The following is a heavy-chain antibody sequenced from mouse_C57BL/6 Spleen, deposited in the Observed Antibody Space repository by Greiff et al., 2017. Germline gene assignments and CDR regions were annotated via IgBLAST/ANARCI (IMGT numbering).Heavy chain of an antibody. CDR2: INPSSGYT. D-gene: IGHD5-1*01. CDR3: ERDESTHKGDY. J-gene: IGHJ2*01. V-gene: IGHV1-4*01. CDR1: GYTFTSYT. Sequence: VQLQQSGAELARPGASVKMSCKASGYTFTSYTMHWVKQRPGQGLEWIGYINPSSGYTNYNGKFKGKATLTADKSSSTAYMQLSSLTSEDSAVYLCERDESTHKGDYWGQGTTLTVSS.